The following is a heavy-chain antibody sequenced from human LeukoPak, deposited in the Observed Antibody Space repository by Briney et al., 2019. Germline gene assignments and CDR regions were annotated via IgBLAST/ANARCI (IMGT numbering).Heavy chain of an antibody. J-gene: IGHJ4*02. CDR3: AKEGYASGWLDS. D-gene: IGHD6-19*01. CDR2: ITGTGDPT. Sequence: QAGGSLRLSCAASRFTFSSYVMTWVRQAPGKGLEWVSAITGTGDPTSYTPSVRGRFTISRDNSKSTLYLQINSLRADDTAVYYCAKEGYASGWLDSWGQGTLVTVSS. CDR1: RFTFSSYV. V-gene: IGHV3-23*01.